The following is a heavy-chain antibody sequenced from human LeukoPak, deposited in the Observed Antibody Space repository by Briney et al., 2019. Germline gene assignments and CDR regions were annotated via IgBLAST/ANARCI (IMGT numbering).Heavy chain of an antibody. D-gene: IGHD3-10*01. CDR1: GFTFSSYG. Sequence: PGGSLRLSCAASGFTFSSYGMYWVRQAPGKGLEWVAFIRYDGSNKYYADSVKGRFTVSRDNSKNTLYLQMNSLRAEDTAVYYCAKDMLTMVRGISDYWGQGTLVTVSS. V-gene: IGHV3-30*02. CDR3: AKDMLTMVRGISDY. CDR2: IRYDGSNK. J-gene: IGHJ4*02.